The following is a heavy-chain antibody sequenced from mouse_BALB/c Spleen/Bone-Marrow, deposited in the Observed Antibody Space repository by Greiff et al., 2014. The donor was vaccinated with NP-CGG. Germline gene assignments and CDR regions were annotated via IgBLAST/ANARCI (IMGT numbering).Heavy chain of an antibody. V-gene: IGHV1-62-2*01. CDR1: GYTFTEYI. CDR2: FYPGSGSI. J-gene: IGHJ2*01. CDR3: ARHEGGEYFDY. Sequence: VQRVESGAGLVKPGASVKLSCKASGYTFTEYIIHWVKQRSGQGLEWIGWFYPGSGSIKYNEKFKDKATLTADKSSSTVYMELSRLTSEDSAVYFCARHEGGEYFDYWGQGTTLTVSS. D-gene: IGHD2-13*01.